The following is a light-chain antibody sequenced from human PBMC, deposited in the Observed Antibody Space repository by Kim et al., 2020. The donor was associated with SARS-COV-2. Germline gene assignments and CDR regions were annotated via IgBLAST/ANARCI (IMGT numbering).Light chain of an antibody. CDR1: RSIRSW. CDR3: QQNNTFWT. CDR2: KAS. J-gene: IGKJ1*01. V-gene: IGKV1-5*03. Sequence: GDRVTITCRASRSIRSWLVWYQQKPGKAPKLLIYKASSLESGVPSRFSGSGSGTEFTLTISSLQPDDFATYYLQQNNTFWTFGQGTKVDIK.